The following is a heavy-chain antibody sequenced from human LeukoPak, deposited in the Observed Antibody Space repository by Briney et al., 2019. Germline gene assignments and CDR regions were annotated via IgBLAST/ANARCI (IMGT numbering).Heavy chain of an antibody. D-gene: IGHD1-7*01. V-gene: IGHV1-2*02. J-gene: IGHJ5*02. CDR1: GYIFTGYY. Sequence: ASVKVSCKASGYIFTGYYMHWVRQAPGQGLEWMGWINPNSGDTNYAQKFQGRVTMTRDTSISTAYMELSRLRSDDTAVYYCARDSHNWNYSGFDPWGQGTLVTVSS. CDR3: ARDSHNWNYSGFDP. CDR2: INPNSGDT.